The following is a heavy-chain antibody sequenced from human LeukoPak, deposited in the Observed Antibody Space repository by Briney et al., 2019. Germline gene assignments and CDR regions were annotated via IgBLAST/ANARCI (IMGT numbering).Heavy chain of an antibody. Sequence: SGTLSLTCSVSGGSISSYYWSWIRQPPGKGLEWIGYIYYNGRTHYNPSLESRVTISVDTSKNQFSLQLHSVTAADMAVYYCARVFCSSTSCQKTFDYWGQGSLDTVSS. V-gene: IGHV4-59*01. D-gene: IGHD2-2*01. J-gene: IGHJ4*02. CDR2: IYYNGRT. CDR3: ARVFCSSTSCQKTFDY. CDR1: GGSISSYY.